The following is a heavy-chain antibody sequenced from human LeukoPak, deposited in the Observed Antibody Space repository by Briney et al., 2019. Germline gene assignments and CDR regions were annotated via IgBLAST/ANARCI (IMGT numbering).Heavy chain of an antibody. Sequence: SQXXSLTCTVSGGSISSGSYYWRWLRQPAGTGLEWVGRIYTSGSTNDNTSLKSRVTKSVDTSKKQFTLKMSSVTAADTAVYYCARGWITIFGVVYNWFDPWGQGTLVTVSS. D-gene: IGHD3-3*01. J-gene: IGHJ5*02. CDR3: ARGWITIFGVVYNWFDP. CDR2: IYTSGST. CDR1: GGSISSGSYY. V-gene: IGHV4-61*02.